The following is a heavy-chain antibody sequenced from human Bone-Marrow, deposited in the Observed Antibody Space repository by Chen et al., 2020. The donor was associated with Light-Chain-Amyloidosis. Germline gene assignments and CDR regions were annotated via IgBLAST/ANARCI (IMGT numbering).Heavy chain of an antibody. CDR3: ARSPTVATQAFDI. V-gene: IGHV3-7*01. J-gene: IGHJ3*02. CDR1: GLTCSDYW. Sequence: EVQLVESGGGLVQPGGSLRISCAAAGLTCSDYWMNWVRQAPGKGLEWVANIRQAGNEKYYVDSVNDRFTISRDNAKRSLYLQMDSLRADDTAVYYCARSPTVATQAFDIWGQGTMVIVS. D-gene: IGHD5-12*01. CDR2: IRQAGNEK.